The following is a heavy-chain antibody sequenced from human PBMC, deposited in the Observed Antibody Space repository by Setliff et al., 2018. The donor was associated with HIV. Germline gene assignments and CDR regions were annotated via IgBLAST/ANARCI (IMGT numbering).Heavy chain of an antibody. V-gene: IGHV1-24*01. CDR1: GYTLSELS. Sequence: ASVKVSCKVSGYTLSELSMHWVRQAPGEGLEWMGGFDPEDGETIYAQKFQCRVTITTDESTSTAYMELSSLRSEDTAVYYCARDPVLYCSGGSCLGGIDALDIWGQGTMVTVSS. CDR2: FDPEDGET. D-gene: IGHD2-15*01. J-gene: IGHJ3*02. CDR3: ARDPVLYCSGGSCLGGIDALDI.